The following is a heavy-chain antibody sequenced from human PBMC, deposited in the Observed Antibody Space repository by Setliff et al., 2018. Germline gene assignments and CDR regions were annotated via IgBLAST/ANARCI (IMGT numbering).Heavy chain of an antibody. CDR1: GYSISSAYY. D-gene: IGHD3-22*01. V-gene: IGHV4-38-2*01. J-gene: IGHJ3*02. CDR3: ARGPNSSGYSDAFDI. CDR2: IYHSGST. Sequence: SETLSLTCAVSGYSISSAYYWGWIRQPPGKGLEWIGSIYHSGSTYYNPSLKSRLTISVDTSKNQFSLKLSSVTAADTAVYYCARGPNSSGYSDAFDIWGQGTMVTVSS.